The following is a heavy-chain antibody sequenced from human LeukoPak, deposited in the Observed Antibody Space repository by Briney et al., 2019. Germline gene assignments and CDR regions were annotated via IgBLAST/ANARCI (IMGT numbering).Heavy chain of an antibody. CDR3: TRVGYIDEGIDY. D-gene: IGHD5-24*01. J-gene: IGHJ4*02. CDR1: GFTFSNYW. Sequence: GGSLRLSCVASGFTFSNYWMTWVRQAPGKGLEWVANIKQDGSKKSYVDSVKGRFTISRDNAKNSLYLQMNSLRAEDTAIYYCTRVGYIDEGIDYWGQGTLVTVSS. V-gene: IGHV3-7*04. CDR2: IKQDGSKK.